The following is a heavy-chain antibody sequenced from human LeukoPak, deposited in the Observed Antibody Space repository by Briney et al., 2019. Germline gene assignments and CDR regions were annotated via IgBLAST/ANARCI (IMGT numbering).Heavy chain of an antibody. CDR1: GGTFSSYA. Sequence: SVKVSCKASGGTFSSYAISWVRQAPGQGLEWMGGIIPIFGTANYAQKFQGRVTITTVESTSTAYMELSSLRSEDTAVYYCARDGDSSGYYNWFDPWGQGTLVTVSS. J-gene: IGHJ5*02. CDR2: IIPIFGTA. V-gene: IGHV1-69*05. D-gene: IGHD3-22*01. CDR3: ARDGDSSGYYNWFDP.